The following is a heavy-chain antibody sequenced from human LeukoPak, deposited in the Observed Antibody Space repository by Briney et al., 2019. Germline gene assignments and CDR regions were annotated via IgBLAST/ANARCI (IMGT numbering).Heavy chain of an antibody. CDR1: GGSISGYY. CDR2: INHSGST. Sequence: KSSETRSLTCAVYGGSISGYYWSWIRQPPGKGLEWIGEINHSGSTNYNPSLKSRVTISVDTSKNQFSLKLSSVTAADTAVYYCARGVPAGYGDRGYYYYYMDVWGKGTTATVSS. J-gene: IGHJ6*03. D-gene: IGHD4-17*01. CDR3: ARGVPAGYGDRGYYYYYMDV. V-gene: IGHV4-34*01.